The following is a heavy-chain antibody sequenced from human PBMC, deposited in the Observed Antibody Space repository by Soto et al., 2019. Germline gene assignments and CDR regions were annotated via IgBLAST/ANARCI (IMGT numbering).Heavy chain of an antibody. Sequence: SETLSLTCTVSGGSISSGDYYWSWIRQPPGKGLEWIGYIYYSGSTYYNPSLKSRVTISVDTSKNQFSLKLSSVTAADTAVYYCARAPANKLEWLSYDYWYFDLWGRGTLVTVSS. CDR2: IYYSGST. J-gene: IGHJ2*01. CDR3: ARAPANKLEWLSYDYWYFDL. V-gene: IGHV4-30-4*01. D-gene: IGHD3-3*01. CDR1: GGSISSGDYY.